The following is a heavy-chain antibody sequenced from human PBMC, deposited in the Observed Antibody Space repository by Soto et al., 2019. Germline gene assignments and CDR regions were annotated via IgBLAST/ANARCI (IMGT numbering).Heavy chain of an antibody. Sequence: ASVTVSCKASGYTFTSYGISWVRQATGQGLEWMGWISAYNGNTNYAQKLQGRVTMTTDTSTSTAYMELRSLRSDDTAVYYCAGGEYSSSSNYYGMDVWGQGTTVTVSS. J-gene: IGHJ6*02. CDR3: AGGEYSSSSNYYGMDV. CDR2: ISAYNGNT. CDR1: GYTFTSYG. V-gene: IGHV1-18*01. D-gene: IGHD6-6*01.